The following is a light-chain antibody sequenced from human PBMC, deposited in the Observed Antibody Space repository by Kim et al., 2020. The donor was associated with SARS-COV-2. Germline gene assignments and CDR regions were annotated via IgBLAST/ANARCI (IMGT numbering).Light chain of an antibody. CDR1: QSIRTH. Sequence: ASGGDIVTIPGRSRQSIRTHLNWYQKRVRKAPKLLISAASSLESGVPSRCTGSGSGTDFALTISSLQPEDCATYYCQQSYRSPITFGGGTKVEI. CDR3: QQSYRSPIT. J-gene: IGKJ4*01. V-gene: IGKV1-39*01. CDR2: AAS.